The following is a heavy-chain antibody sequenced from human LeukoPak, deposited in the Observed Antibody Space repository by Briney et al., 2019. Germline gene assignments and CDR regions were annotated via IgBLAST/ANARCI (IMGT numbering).Heavy chain of an antibody. V-gene: IGHV3-20*04. J-gene: IGHJ4*02. CDR3: ARTDSGSIAAAGISV. CDR1: GFSFDDLG. Sequence: GGSLRLSCAASGFSFDDLGMTWVRQVPGKGLEWVAGINWNGASTGYADSVRGRFTISRDNSKNTLYLQMNSLRAEDTAVYYCARTDSGSIAAAGISVWGQGTLVTVSS. CDR2: INWNGAST. D-gene: IGHD6-13*01.